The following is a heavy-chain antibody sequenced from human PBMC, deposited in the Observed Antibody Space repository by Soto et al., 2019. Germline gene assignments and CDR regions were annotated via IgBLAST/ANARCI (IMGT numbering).Heavy chain of an antibody. V-gene: IGHV1-2*02. Sequence: ASLKVSCNASGYTVSDDYIDWGRQAPGQGLEWMGWISPRSGSANFAQRFQGRVSMTRDTSITTAYMELRRLKSDDTAVYYCARAHSYVPAYGIDVWRQVTTVTVS. CDR1: GYTVSDDY. CDR2: ISPRSGSA. D-gene: IGHD3-10*02. J-gene: IGHJ6*02. CDR3: ARAHSYVPAYGIDV.